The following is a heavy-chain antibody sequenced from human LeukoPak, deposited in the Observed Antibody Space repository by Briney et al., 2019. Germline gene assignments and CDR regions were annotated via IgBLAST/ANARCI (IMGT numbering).Heavy chain of an antibody. CDR3: ARDGPARGYSV. J-gene: IGHJ4*02. V-gene: IGHV3-7*01. D-gene: IGHD5-18*01. Sequence: GGSLRLSCAASGFNFSSYWMSWVRQAPGKGLEWVANIKQDGSEKYYVDSVKGRFTISRDNAKNSLYLQMNSLRAEDTAVYYCARDGPARGYSVWGQGTLVTVSS. CDR1: GFNFSSYW. CDR2: IKQDGSEK.